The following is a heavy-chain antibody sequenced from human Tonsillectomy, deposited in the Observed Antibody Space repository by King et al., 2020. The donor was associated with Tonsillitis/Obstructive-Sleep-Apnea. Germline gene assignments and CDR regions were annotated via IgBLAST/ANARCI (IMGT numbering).Heavy chain of an antibody. CDR3: ARDEAGENYQYYYYMDV. CDR2: IIPIFGTA. J-gene: IGHJ6*03. Sequence: QLVQSGAEVKKPGSSVKVSCKASGGTFSSYAISWVRQAPGQGLEWMGGIIPIFGTANYAQKFQGRVTITADESTSTAYMELSSLRSEDTAVYYCARDEAGENYQYYYYMDVWGKGTTVTVSS. D-gene: IGHD3-10*01. V-gene: IGHV1-69*01. CDR1: GGTFSSYA.